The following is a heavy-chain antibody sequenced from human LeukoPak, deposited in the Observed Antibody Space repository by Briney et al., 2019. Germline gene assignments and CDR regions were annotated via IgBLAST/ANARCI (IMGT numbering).Heavy chain of an antibody. CDR2: FDPEDGET. CDR3: ATWGWGRSPRWFDP. D-gene: IGHD3-16*01. J-gene: IGHJ5*02. CDR1: GYTLTELS. V-gene: IGHV1-24*01. Sequence: ASAKVSCKVSGYTLTELSMHWVRQAPGKGLEWMGGFDPEDGETIYAQKFQGRVTMTEDTSTDTAYMELSSLRSEDTAVYYCATWGWGRSPRWFDPWGQGTLVTVSS.